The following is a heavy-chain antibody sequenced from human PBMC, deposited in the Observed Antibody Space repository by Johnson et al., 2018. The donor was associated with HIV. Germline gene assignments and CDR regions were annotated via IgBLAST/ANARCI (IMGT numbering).Heavy chain of an antibody. V-gene: IGHV3-15*01. CDR3: TTGLYWNDAFNV. CDR2: LQSKSDGGTI. D-gene: IGHD1-1*01. Sequence: VQLVESGGGLVQPGGSLRLSCAASGFSFSDAWMNWVRQAPGQGLAWVGRLQSKSDGGTIAYPAPVKGRFPISRAGSKNTLYLHMNSLKTEDTGVYYCTTGLYWNDAFNVWGQGTMVTVSS. J-gene: IGHJ3*01. CDR1: GFSFSDAW.